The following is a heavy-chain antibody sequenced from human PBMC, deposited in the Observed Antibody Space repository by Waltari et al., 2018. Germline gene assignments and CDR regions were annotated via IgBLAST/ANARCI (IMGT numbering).Heavy chain of an antibody. D-gene: IGHD6-19*01. CDR1: GGSFSGYY. V-gene: IGHV4-34*01. CDR2: INHSGST. CDR3: ARKFHHQPSYSSGWLIGGLYFDY. J-gene: IGHJ4*02. Sequence: QVQLQQWGAGLLKPSETLSLTCAVYGGSFSGYYWSWIRQPPGKGLEWIGEINHSGSTNYDPSLKSRGTISVDTSKNQFSLKLSSVTAADTAVYYCARKFHHQPSYSSGWLIGGLYFDYWGQGTLVTVSS.